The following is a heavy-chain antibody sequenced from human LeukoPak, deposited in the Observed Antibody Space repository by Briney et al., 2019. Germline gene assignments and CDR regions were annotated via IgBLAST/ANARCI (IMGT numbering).Heavy chain of an antibody. CDR2: ISAYNGIT. J-gene: IGHJ4*02. CDR1: GYTFITSA. CDR3: ARGGSTSWVGSFDY. D-gene: IGHD2-2*01. V-gene: IGHV1-18*01. Sequence: SSVQVSCKGSGYTFITSAIPGVRQAPGQGLDWMGWISAYNGITNYAEKLRGRVTMTPDPSTNPAYMELWSLTSDDTAVYYCARGGSTSWVGSFDYWGQGTLVTVSP.